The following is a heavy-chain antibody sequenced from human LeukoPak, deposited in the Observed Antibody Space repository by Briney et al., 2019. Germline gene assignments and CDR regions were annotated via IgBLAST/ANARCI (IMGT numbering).Heavy chain of an antibody. V-gene: IGHV3-74*01. CDR3: AKDANHYYYYMDV. Sequence: GGSLRLSCAASGFTLSSYWMHWVRQDPGMGLVWVSRINSDGSSTTYADSVKGRFTISRDNAKNSLYLQMNSLRAEDTAVYYCAKDANHYYYYMDVWGKGTTVTISS. J-gene: IGHJ6*03. CDR1: GFTLSSYW. CDR2: INSDGSST.